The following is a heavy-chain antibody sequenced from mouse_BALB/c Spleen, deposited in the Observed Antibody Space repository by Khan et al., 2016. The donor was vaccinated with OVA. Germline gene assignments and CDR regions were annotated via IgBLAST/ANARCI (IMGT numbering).Heavy chain of an antibody. CDR2: ISSGSSTI. J-gene: IGHJ1*01. Sequence: EVQLVESGGGLVQPGGSRKLSCAASGFTFSSFGIHWVRQAPKKGLEWVAYISSGSSTIYYVDTVKGRFTISRDNPKNTLFLQMTILRSEDTAMYYCARSGGNFHWYFDDWGAGTSVTVSS. V-gene: IGHV5-17*02. D-gene: IGHD2-1*01. CDR3: ARSGGNFHWYFDD. CDR1: GFTFSSFG.